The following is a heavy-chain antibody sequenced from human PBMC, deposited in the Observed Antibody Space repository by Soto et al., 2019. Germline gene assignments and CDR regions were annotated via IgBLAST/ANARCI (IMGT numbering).Heavy chain of an antibody. Sequence: QVQLVQSGAEVKKSGASMKVSCKASGYTFSHYGISWVRQAPGQGLEWMGWVTGYDGNANYAQRFQGRVTMTTDTSTNTAYMDLRRLTSADTAVYYCARTTHEEPTFDYWGQGTLVTVSS. CDR2: VTGYDGNA. J-gene: IGHJ4*02. V-gene: IGHV1-18*01. CDR1: GYTFSHYG. D-gene: IGHD1-26*01. CDR3: ARTTHEEPTFDY.